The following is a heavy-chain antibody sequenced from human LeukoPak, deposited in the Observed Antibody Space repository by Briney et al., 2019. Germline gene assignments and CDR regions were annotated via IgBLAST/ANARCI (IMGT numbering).Heavy chain of an antibody. D-gene: IGHD2-2*01. CDR2: IYYSGST. J-gene: IGHJ5*02. Sequence: SETLSLTCTVSSGSISSYYWSWIRQPPGKGLEWIGYIYYSGSTNYNPSLKSRVTISVDTSKNQFSLKLSSVTAADTAVYYCARELYCSSTSCHGVWFDPWGQGTLVTVSS. CDR1: SGSISSYY. V-gene: IGHV4-59*01. CDR3: ARELYCSSTSCHGVWFDP.